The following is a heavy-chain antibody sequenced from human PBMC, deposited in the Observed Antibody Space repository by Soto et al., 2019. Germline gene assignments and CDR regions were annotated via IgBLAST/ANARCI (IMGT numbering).Heavy chain of an antibody. Sequence: SVKVSCKASGGTFSSYAISWVRQAPGQGLEWMGGIIPIFGTANNAQKFQGRVTITADEPTSTAYMELSSLRSEDTAVYYCARIIAVAGHYYYYGMDVWGQGTTVTVSS. D-gene: IGHD6-19*01. CDR2: IIPIFGTA. J-gene: IGHJ6*02. V-gene: IGHV1-69*13. CDR3: ARIIAVAGHYYYYGMDV. CDR1: GGTFSSYA.